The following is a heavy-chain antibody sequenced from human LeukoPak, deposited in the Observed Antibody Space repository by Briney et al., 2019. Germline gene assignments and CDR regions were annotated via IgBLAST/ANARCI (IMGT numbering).Heavy chain of an antibody. V-gene: IGHV1-69*04. CDR2: IIPVLNIT. CDR1: GGTFSSSA. J-gene: IGHJ6*02. CDR3: AKDQGLTAPPPYGLDV. D-gene: IGHD5-18*01. Sequence: SVKVSCKTSGGTFSSSAITWVRQAPGQGLEWMGRIIPVLNITTYAQKFQGRVTITADTSTSTVYMELSSLRSEETAVYYCAKDQGLTAPPPYGLDVWGQGTTVTVTS.